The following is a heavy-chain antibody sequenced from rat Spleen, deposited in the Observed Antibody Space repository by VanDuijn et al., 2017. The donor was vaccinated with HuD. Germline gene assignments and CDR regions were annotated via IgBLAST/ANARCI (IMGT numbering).Heavy chain of an antibody. CDR3: GKDMNYYSTYPFYVMGA. D-gene: IGHD1-2*01. J-gene: IGHJ4*01. V-gene: IGHV5-19*01. CDR1: GFTFSNYG. Sequence: EVQLVESGGGLVQPGRSMKLSCAASGFTFSNYGMHWIRQAPTKGLEWVASISPTGGSTYYRDSGKGRFTISRDNAKNTVYLQMNSRRSEDTATYYCGKDMNYYSTYPFYVMGAWGQGTSVTVSS. CDR2: ISPTGGST.